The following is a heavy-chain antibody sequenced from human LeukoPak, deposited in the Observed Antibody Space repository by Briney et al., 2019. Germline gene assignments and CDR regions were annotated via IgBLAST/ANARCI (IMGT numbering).Heavy chain of an antibody. Sequence: GGSLRLSCAASGFPFGSYWMHWVRQAPGKGLMWVSRVKRDGSGASYADSVKGRFTISRDNARNTLYLEMNSLRAEDTAVYYCARDSETSYWWWGQGTLVTVSS. J-gene: IGHJ4*02. D-gene: IGHD2-8*02. V-gene: IGHV3-74*01. CDR1: GFPFGSYW. CDR2: VKRDGSGA. CDR3: ARDSETSYWW.